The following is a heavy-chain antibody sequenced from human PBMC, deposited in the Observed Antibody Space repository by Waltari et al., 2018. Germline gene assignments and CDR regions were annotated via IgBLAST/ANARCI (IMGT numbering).Heavy chain of an antibody. Sequence: QVQLQESGPGLVKPSQTLSLTRTVSGGSISSGNYYWNWIRQPAGKGLEWVGRIYISGSTNYNPSLKSRVMISLDTSKSLFSLKLNSVSAADTAVYFCAREVRVYSGYGEDYYYGMDVWGQGTTVTVSS. J-gene: IGHJ6*02. CDR1: GGSISSGNYY. V-gene: IGHV4-61*02. CDR2: IYISGST. CDR3: AREVRVYSGYGEDYYYGMDV. D-gene: IGHD5-12*01.